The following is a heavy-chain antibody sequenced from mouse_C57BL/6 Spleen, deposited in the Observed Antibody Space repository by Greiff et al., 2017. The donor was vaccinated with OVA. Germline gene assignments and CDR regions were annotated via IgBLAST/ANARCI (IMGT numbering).Heavy chain of an antibody. CDR3: ARALTGTGFDY. CDR1: GFTFSDYY. V-gene: IGHV5-16*01. D-gene: IGHD4-1*01. CDR2: INYDGSST. Sequence: EVKLVESEGGLVQPGSSMKLSCTASGFTFSDYYMAWVRQVPEKGLEWVANINYDGSSTYYLDSLKSRFIISRDNAKNILYLQMSSLKSEDTATYYCARALTGTGFDYWGQGTTLTVSS. J-gene: IGHJ2*01.